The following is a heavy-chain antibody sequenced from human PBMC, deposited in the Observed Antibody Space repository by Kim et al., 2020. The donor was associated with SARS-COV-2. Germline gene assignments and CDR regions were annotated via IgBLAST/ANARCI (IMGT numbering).Heavy chain of an antibody. CDR1: GFTFSSYG. CDR2: ISYDGSNK. V-gene: IGHV3-30*18. J-gene: IGHJ4*02. CDR3: AKDRRDGFHTYYFDY. D-gene: IGHD5-12*01. Sequence: GGSLRLSCAASGFTFSSYGMHWVRQAPGKGLEWVAVISYDGSNKYYADSVKGRFTISRDNSKNTLYLQMSSLRAEDTAVYYCAKDRRDGFHTYYFDYWGQGTLVTVSS.